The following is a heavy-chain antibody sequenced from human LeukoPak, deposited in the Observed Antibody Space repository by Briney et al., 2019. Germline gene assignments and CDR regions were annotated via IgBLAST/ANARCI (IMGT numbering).Heavy chain of an antibody. D-gene: IGHD3-10*01. CDR1: GVSISTYY. J-gene: IGHJ5*02. CDR3: ARDIYGSGHGWFDV. Sequence: SETLSLTCSVSGVSISTYYWSWIRQPPGKGLEWMGYIHCTGSTNYIPSLKSRVTISVDTSKRQLSLMLRSVTAADTAVYYCARDIYGSGHGWFDVWGQGTLVTVSS. V-gene: IGHV4-59*01. CDR2: IHCTGST.